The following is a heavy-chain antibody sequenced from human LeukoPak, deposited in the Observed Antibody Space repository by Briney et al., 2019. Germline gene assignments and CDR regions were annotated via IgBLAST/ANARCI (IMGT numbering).Heavy chain of an antibody. Sequence: GGSLRLSCAASGFTFSSYGMHWVRQAPGKGLEWVAVISYDGSNKYYADSVKGRFTISRDNSKNTLYLQMNSLRAEDTAVYYCAKDPAGGYYGSGSLDYWGQGTLVTVSS. J-gene: IGHJ4*02. CDR1: GFTFSSYG. D-gene: IGHD3-10*01. CDR3: AKDPAGGYYGSGSLDY. V-gene: IGHV3-30*18. CDR2: ISYDGSNK.